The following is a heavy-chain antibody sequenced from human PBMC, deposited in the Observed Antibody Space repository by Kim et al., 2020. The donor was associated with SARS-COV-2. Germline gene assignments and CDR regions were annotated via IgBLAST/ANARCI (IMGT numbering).Heavy chain of an antibody. CDR3: ARVGTYYYDSSARYFDY. V-gene: IGHV1-18*04. CDR1: GYTFTSYG. Sequence: ASVKVSCKASGYTFTSYGISWVRQAPGQGLEWMGWISAYNGNTNYAQKLQGRVTMTTDTSTSTAYMELRSLRSDDTAVYYCARVGTYYYDSSARYFDYWGQGTLVTVSS. CDR2: ISAYNGNT. J-gene: IGHJ4*02. D-gene: IGHD3-22*01.